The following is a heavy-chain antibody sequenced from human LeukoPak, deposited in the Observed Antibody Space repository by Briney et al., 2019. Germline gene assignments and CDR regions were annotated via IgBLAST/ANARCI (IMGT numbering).Heavy chain of an antibody. D-gene: IGHD3-10*01. J-gene: IGHJ4*02. V-gene: IGHV4-34*01. CDR3: ARVPSVPDY. CDR2: INHSGST. CDR1: GGSFSGYY. Sequence: NSSETLSLTCAVYGGSFSGYYWSWIRQPPGKGLEWIGEINHSGSTNYNPSLKSRVTISVDTSKNQFSLKLSSVTAADTAVYYCARVPSVPDYWGQGTLVTVSS.